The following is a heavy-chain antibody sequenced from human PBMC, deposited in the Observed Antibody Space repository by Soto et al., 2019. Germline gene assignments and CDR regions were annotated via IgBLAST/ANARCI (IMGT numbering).Heavy chain of an antibody. J-gene: IGHJ4*02. CDR1: GYTFTSYG. CDR3: ARVATRLRLGELSEHDY. D-gene: IGHD3-16*02. Sequence: ASVKVSCKASGYTFTSYGISWVRQAPGQGLEWMGWISAYNGNTNYAQKLQGRVTMTTDTSTNTAYMELRSLRSDDTAVYYCARVATRLRLGELSEHDYWGQGTLVTVSS. V-gene: IGHV1-18*04. CDR2: ISAYNGNT.